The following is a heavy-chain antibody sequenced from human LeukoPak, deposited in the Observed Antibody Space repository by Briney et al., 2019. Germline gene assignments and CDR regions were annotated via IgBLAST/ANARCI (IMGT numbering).Heavy chain of an antibody. J-gene: IGHJ4*02. D-gene: IGHD4-17*01. CDR2: IKQDGSEK. V-gene: IGHV3-7*01. Sequence: GGSLRLSCAASGFTFSSYWMSWVRQAPGKGLEWVANIKQDGSEKFYVDSVKGRFTISRNNAKNSLYLQMNSLRAEDTAVYYCANEIRPNDYWGQGTQVTVSS. CDR3: ANEIRPNDY. CDR1: GFTFSSYW.